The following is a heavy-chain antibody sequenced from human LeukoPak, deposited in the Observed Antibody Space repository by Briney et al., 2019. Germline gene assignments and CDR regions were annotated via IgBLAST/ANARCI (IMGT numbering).Heavy chain of an antibody. CDR1: GGSISSSSYY. V-gene: IGHV4-39*07. CDR2: IYYSGST. J-gene: IGHJ4*02. CDR3: ARGFGGWYGGNYFDY. Sequence: SETLXLTCTVSGGSISSSSYYWGWIRQPPGKGLERIGSIYYSGSTYYNPSLKSRITISVDTSKNQFSLKLSSVTAADTATYYCARGFGGWYGGNYFDYWGQGTLVTVSS. D-gene: IGHD6-19*01.